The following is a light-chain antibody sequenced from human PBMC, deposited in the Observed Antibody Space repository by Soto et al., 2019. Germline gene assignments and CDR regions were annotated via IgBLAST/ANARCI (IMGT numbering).Light chain of an antibody. CDR2: GNS. Sequence: QSVLTQPPSVSGAQGQRVTISCTGSSSNIGAGYDVHWYQQLPGTAPKLLIYGNSNRPSGVPDRFSGSKSGTSASLAITGLQAEDEADYDCQSYDSSLSVVVFGGGTTLTVL. V-gene: IGLV1-40*01. CDR3: QSYDSSLSVVV. CDR1: SSNIGAGYD. J-gene: IGLJ2*01.